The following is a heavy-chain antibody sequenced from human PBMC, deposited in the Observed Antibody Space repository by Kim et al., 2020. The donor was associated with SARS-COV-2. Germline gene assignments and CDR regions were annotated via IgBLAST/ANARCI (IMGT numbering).Heavy chain of an antibody. V-gene: IGHV3-23*01. J-gene: IGHJ6*02. CDR2: ISGSGGST. D-gene: IGHD2-21*02. Sequence: GGSLRLSCAASGFTFSSYAMSWVRQAPGKGLEWVSAISGSGGSTYYADSVKGRFTISRDNSKNTLYLQMNSLRAEDTAVYYCAKDVLYCGGDCYSAYYYYGMDVWGQGTTVTVSS. CDR3: AKDVLYCGGDCYSAYYYYGMDV. CDR1: GFTFSSYA.